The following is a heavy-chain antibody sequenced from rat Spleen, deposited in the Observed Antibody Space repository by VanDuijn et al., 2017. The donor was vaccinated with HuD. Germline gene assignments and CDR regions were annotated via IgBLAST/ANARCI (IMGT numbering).Heavy chain of an antibody. CDR1: GFNFNDYW. CDR2: INKDSRTK. V-gene: IGHV4-2*01. J-gene: IGHJ3*01. CDR3: AKDRDGGFAFDY. D-gene: IGHD1-11*01. Sequence: EVKLVESGGGLVQPGRSLKLSCAASGFNFNDYWMGWVRQAPGKGLEWIGEINKDSRTKKYSPSLKDKFAISRDNAQNTLYLQMNSLRSEDTATYYCAKDRDGGFAFDYWGQGTLVTVSS.